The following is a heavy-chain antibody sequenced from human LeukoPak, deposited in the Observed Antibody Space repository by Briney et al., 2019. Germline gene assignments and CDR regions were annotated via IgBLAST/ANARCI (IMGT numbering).Heavy chain of an antibody. CDR1: GFTFSSYA. CDR2: ISGSGGST. Sequence: PGGSLRLSCAASGFTFSSYAMSWVRQAPGKGLEWVSAISGSGGSTYYADSVKGRFTISRDNSKNTLYLQMNSLRAEDTAVYYCAKDDYVWGSYRQDYWGQGTLVTVSS. D-gene: IGHD3-16*02. V-gene: IGHV3-23*01. J-gene: IGHJ4*02. CDR3: AKDDYVWGSYRQDY.